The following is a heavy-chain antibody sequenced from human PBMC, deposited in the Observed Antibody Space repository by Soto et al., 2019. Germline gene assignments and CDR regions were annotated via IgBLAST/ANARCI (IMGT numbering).Heavy chain of an antibody. CDR3: ARYIVGRGFVV. J-gene: IGHJ3*01. V-gene: IGHV1-8*01. D-gene: IGHD2-15*01. CDR2: MNPSGNT. CDR1: GDRFTSFD. Sequence: QVQLVQSGAEVKNPGASVKVSCKASGDRFTSFDINWVRQATGQGPEWIGWMNPSGNTGHAQTFQGRVTLSRDISMSTAYMELSSLRSDDPAKYYCARYIVGRGFVVWGQGTVVIVSS.